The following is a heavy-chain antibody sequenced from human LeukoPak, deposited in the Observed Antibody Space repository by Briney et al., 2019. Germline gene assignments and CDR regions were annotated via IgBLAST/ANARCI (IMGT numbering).Heavy chain of an antibody. CDR2: ISGSGGST. J-gene: IGHJ4*02. Sequence: GGSLRLSCAASGFTFSSYAMSWVRQAPGKGLEWVSAISGSGGSTYYADSVKGRFTISRDNSKNTLYLQMNSLRAEDTALYYCAKDIAAAGTPFFDYWGQGTLVTVSS. D-gene: IGHD6-13*01. V-gene: IGHV3-23*01. CDR1: GFTFSSYA. CDR3: AKDIAAAGTPFFDY.